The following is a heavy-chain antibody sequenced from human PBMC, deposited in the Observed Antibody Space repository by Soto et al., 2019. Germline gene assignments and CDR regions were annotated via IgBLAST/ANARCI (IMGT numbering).Heavy chain of an antibody. CDR1: GFTFSSYA. V-gene: IGHV3-21*01. Sequence: GGSLRLSCAASGFTFSSYAMSWVRQAPGKGLEWVSSISSSSSYIYYADSVKGRFTISRDNAKNSLYLQMNSLRAEDTAVYYCARDRAAYGSGSYSDYWGQGTLVTVSS. CDR3: ARDRAAYGSGSYSDY. CDR2: ISSSSSYI. D-gene: IGHD3-10*01. J-gene: IGHJ4*02.